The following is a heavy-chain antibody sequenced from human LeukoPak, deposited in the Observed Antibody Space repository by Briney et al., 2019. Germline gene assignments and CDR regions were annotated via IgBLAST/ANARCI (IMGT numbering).Heavy chain of an antibody. CDR2: INPNSGFT. J-gene: IGHJ4*02. CDR1: GYPFTGYY. V-gene: IGHV1-2*02. CDR3: ARLADCSSSSCRSFDY. D-gene: IGHD2-2*01. Sequence: GASVKVCCKASGYPFTGYYLHWVRQAPGQGLEWMGWINPNSGFTNYAQKFQGRVTMTRDTSISTAYMELSRLRSDDTAVYYCARLADCSSSSCRSFDYWGQGTLVTVSS.